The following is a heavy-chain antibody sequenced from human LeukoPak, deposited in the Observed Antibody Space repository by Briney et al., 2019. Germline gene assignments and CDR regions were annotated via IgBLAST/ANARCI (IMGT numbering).Heavy chain of an antibody. D-gene: IGHD3-22*01. CDR2: IKQDGSEK. J-gene: IGHJ3*02. Sequence: GGSLRLSCAASGFTFSSYWMSWVRQAPGKGLEWVANIKQDGSEKYYVDSVKGRFTISRDNAKNSLYLQMNSLRVEDTAVYYCARATDYYDSSGSPGDAFDIWGQGTMVTVSS. V-gene: IGHV3-7*01. CDR1: GFTFSSYW. CDR3: ARATDYYDSSGSPGDAFDI.